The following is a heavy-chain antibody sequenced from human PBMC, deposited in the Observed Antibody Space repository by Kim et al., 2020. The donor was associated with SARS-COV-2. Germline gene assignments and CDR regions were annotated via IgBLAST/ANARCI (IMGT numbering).Heavy chain of an antibody. CDR2: ISYDGSNK. Sequence: GGSLRLSCAVSGFTFSSYGMHWVRQAPGKGLEWVAAISYDGSNKNYADSVKGRLTVSRDESKNTLYLQMNSLRPEDTAVYYCAKDASSSDLFAFDYWGQGTLVTVSS. CDR3: AKDASSSDLFAFDY. J-gene: IGHJ4*02. V-gene: IGHV3-30*18. CDR1: GFTFSSYG. D-gene: IGHD6-6*01.